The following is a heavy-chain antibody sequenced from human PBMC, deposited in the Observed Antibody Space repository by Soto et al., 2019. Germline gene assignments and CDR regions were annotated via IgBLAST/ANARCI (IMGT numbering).Heavy chain of an antibody. D-gene: IGHD1-26*01. Sequence: QVQLVQSGAEVKKPGSSVKVSCKASGGTFSSYTISWVRQAPGQGLEWMGRIIPILGIANYAQKFQGRVTITADKSTSTAYMELSSRRSEDTAVYYCALHSGRLEARGYFDYWGQGTLVTVSS. V-gene: IGHV1-69*02. J-gene: IGHJ4*02. CDR1: GGTFSSYT. CDR3: ALHSGRLEARGYFDY. CDR2: IIPILGIA.